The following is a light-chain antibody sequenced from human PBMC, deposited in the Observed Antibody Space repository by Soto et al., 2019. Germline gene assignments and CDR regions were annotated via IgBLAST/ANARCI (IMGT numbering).Light chain of an antibody. CDR1: QSVGSSH. V-gene: IGKV3-20*01. CDR2: GAS. CDR3: QQYGDSPRT. J-gene: IGKJ5*01. Sequence: EIVLTQSPGTLSLSPGDRATLSCRASQSVGSSHLAWYQQKPGQAPRLLIYGASSRATGIPDRFSGSGSGTDVTLTIASLEPEDFAVYYCQQYGDSPRTFGQGTRVEIK.